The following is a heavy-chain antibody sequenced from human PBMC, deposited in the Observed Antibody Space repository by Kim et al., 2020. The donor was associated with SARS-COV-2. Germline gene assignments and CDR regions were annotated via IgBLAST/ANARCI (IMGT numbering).Heavy chain of an antibody. D-gene: IGHD1-1*01. CDR3: GRDLHNSWCIDH. CDR1: GYAFITSH. V-gene: IGHV1-46*01. J-gene: IGHJ4*02. Sequence: ASVKVSCKASGYAFITSHIHWVRQVPGQGLELMGMFTPSGGNTAFAQRFQGRVTMAGDTSTSTAYMELSSLRSEDTAVYYCGRDLHNSWCIDHWGQGTLVTVSS. CDR2: FTPSGGNT.